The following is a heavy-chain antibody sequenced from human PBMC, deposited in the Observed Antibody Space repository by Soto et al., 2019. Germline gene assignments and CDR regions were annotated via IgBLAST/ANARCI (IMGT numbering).Heavy chain of an antibody. Sequence: QVQLVQSGAEVKKPGSSVKVSCKASGGTFSSYTISWVRQAPGQGLEWMGRIIPILGIANYAQKFQGRVTITADKSTSTAYMELSSLRPEDTAVYYCATRLTYDSSPTYYFDYWGQGTLVTVSS. CDR2: IIPILGIA. J-gene: IGHJ4*02. CDR1: GGTFSSYT. D-gene: IGHD3-22*01. CDR3: ATRLTYDSSPTYYFDY. V-gene: IGHV1-69*02.